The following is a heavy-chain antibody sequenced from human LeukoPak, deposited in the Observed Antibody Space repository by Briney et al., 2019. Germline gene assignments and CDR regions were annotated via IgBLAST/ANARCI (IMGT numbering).Heavy chain of an antibody. V-gene: IGHV4-38-2*02. J-gene: IGHJ6*03. CDR3: ARESRLLWFGELSYMDV. D-gene: IGHD3-10*01. Sequence: SETLSLTCNVSGYSISSGYYWGWIRQPPGKGLEWIGSIYHSGSTYYNPSLKSRVTISVDTSKNQFSLKLSSVTAADTAVYYCARESRLLWFGELSYMDVWGKGTTVTVSS. CDR1: GYSISSGYY. CDR2: IYHSGST.